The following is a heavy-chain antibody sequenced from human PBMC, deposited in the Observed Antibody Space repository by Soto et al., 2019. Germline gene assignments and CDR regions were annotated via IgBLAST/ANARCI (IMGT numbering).Heavy chain of an antibody. CDR3: ARDSSGFHWYFDL. CDR1: GDSISSATAT. V-gene: IGHV6-1*01. D-gene: IGHD3-22*01. Sequence: QAQLQQSGPVLVKPSQNLSLICAISGDSISSATATWRWIRQSPSRGLEWLGRTYYRSKWDTDYALSVKGRIVITPDTSKSQLSLQLNSVTPEDTAVYFCARDSSGFHWYFDLWGRGTLVTVSS. J-gene: IGHJ2*01. CDR2: TYYRSKWDT.